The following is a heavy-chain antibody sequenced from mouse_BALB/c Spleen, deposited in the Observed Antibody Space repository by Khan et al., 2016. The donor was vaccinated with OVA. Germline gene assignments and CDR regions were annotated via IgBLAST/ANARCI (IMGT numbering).Heavy chain of an antibody. J-gene: IGHJ4*01. V-gene: IGHV3-2*02. CDR3: ARKKYFGYAMDY. CDR2: ISYSGST. CDR1: GYSITSGYA. Sequence: EVELVESGPGLVKPSQSLSLTCTVTGYSITSGYAWNWIRQFPGNKLEWMGYISYSGSTSYNPSLRSRISITRDTSTNQFFLQLNSVTTEDTATYYCARKKYFGYAMDYWGQGTSVTVSA. D-gene: IGHD1-3*01.